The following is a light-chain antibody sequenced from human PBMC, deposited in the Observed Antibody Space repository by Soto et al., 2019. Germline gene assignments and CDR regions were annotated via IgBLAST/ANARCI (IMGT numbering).Light chain of an antibody. V-gene: IGKV1-5*03. Sequence: IQMTQSPSTLSASVGDRVTITFRASQSIDTWLAWHQQKPGQVPKLLISKASNLESGVPSRFSGSGSGTEFTLTISSLQPDDFATYYCQQYSSYWTFGQGTKVDIK. CDR2: KAS. J-gene: IGKJ1*01. CDR1: QSIDTW. CDR3: QQYSSYWT.